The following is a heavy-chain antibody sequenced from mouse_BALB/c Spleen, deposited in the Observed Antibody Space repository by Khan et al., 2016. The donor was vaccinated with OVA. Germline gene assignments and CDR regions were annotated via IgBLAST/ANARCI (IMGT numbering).Heavy chain of an antibody. CDR3: ARRNYFGYTFAD. CDR1: GYTFTDYY. CDR2: IYPGSGNT. V-gene: IGHV1-77*01. D-gene: IGHD1-2*01. J-gene: IGHJ3*01. Sequence: QVQLQQSGAELARPGASVKLSCKASGYTFTDYYINWVKQRTGQGLEWIGEIYPGSGNTYYNEKFKGKATLTADKSSSTAYMQLSSLTSEDSAVLFCARRNYFGYTFADWGQGTLVTVSA.